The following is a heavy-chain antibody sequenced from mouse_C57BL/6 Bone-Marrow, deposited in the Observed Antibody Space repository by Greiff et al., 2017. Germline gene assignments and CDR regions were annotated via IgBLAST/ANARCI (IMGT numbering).Heavy chain of an antibody. CDR2: IDPDSGGT. CDR1: GYTFTSYW. J-gene: IGHJ2*01. V-gene: IGHV1-72*01. Sequence: VQLQQSGAELVKPGASVKLSCKASGYTFTSYWMHWVKQRPGRGLEWIGGIDPDSGGTKYNEKFKSKATLTVDKPTSTAYMQLSSLTSDDAAVYYCARGRYFDYWGQGTTLTVSS. CDR3: ARGRYFDY.